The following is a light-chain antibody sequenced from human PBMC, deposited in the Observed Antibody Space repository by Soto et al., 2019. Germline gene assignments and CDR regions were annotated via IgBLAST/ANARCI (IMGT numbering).Light chain of an antibody. Sequence: DIVMTQSPLSLPVTPGEPASISCRSSQSLLHSNGYKYLDWYLQKPGQSPQLLIYLGSNRASGVPDRFSGSGSGTDFTLKISRVEAEDVGVYYCMQALQGLTFGGGTKVEIK. CDR3: MQALQGLT. V-gene: IGKV2-28*01. CDR2: LGS. J-gene: IGKJ4*01. CDR1: QSLLHSNGYKY.